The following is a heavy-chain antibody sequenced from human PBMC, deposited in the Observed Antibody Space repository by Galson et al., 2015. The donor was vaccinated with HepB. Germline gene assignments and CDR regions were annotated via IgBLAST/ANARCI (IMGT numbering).Heavy chain of an antibody. D-gene: IGHD3-3*01. J-gene: IGHJ6*02. CDR1: GYTFTNYG. CDR3: ARDRYDFWSGYYLDV. CDR2: VSAYNLNT. Sequence: SVKVSCKASGYTFTNYGISWARQAPGQGLEWLGWVSAYNLNTKYAQNLQGRVTMTTDTSTNTAYMELRSLRSDDTAVYYCARDRYDFWSGYYLDVWGQGTTVTVSS. V-gene: IGHV1-18*01.